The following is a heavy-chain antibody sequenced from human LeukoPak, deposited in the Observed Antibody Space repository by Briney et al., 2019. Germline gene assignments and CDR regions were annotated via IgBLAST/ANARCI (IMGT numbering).Heavy chain of an antibody. CDR3: ARDGRRYFDWLLYSDFDY. Sequence: ASVKVSCKASGYTFTGYYMHWVRQAPGQGLEWMGRFNPNSGGTNYAQKFQGRVTMTRDTSISTAYMELSRLRSDDTAVYYCARDGRRYFDWLLYSDFDYWGQGTLVTVSS. D-gene: IGHD3-9*01. V-gene: IGHV1-2*06. J-gene: IGHJ4*02. CDR2: FNPNSGGT. CDR1: GYTFTGYY.